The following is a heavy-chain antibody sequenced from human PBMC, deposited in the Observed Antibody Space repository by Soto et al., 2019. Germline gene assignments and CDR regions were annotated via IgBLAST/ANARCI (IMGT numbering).Heavy chain of an antibody. CDR1: GFTFSSYA. CDR2: ISGSGGST. D-gene: IGHD6-13*01. J-gene: IGHJ6*02. CDR3: ASHSSSFDYYYYGVDV. Sequence: PGGSLRLSCAASGFTFSSYAMSWVRQAPGKGLEWVSAISGSGGSTYYADSVKGRFTISRDNSKNTLYLQMNSLRAEDTAVYYCASHSSSFDYYYYGVDVWGQGTTVTVSS. V-gene: IGHV3-23*01.